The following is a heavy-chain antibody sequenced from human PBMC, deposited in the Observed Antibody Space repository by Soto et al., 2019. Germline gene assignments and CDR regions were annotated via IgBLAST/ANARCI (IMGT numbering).Heavy chain of an antibody. V-gene: IGHV4-4*02. CDR3: ARGGNLIAAAGTGWFDP. J-gene: IGHJ5*02. Sequence: QVQLQESGPGLVKPSGTLSLTCAVSGGSISSSNWWSWVRQPPGKGLEWIGEIYHSGSTNYNPSRKSRVTISVDKSKNQFSLKLSSVTAADTAVYYCARGGNLIAAAGTGWFDPWGQGTLVTVSS. CDR2: IYHSGST. CDR1: GGSISSSNW. D-gene: IGHD6-13*01.